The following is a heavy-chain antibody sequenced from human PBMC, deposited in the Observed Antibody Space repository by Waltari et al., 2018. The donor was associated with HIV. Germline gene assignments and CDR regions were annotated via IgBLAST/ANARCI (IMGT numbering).Heavy chain of an antibody. V-gene: IGHV1-69*01. CDR2: IIPIFGTA. D-gene: IGHD1-1*01. CDR1: GGTFSSYA. CDR3: ARGQSRDGFNYDGFDI. J-gene: IGHJ3*02. Sequence: QVQLVQSGAEVKQPGPSVKVSCTASGGTFSSYAITRVRQAPGQGLEWMGGIIPIFGTANYAQTFQGRVTITADESTRTAYMELSSLRSEDTAVYYCARGQSRDGFNYDGFDIWGQGTMVTVSS.